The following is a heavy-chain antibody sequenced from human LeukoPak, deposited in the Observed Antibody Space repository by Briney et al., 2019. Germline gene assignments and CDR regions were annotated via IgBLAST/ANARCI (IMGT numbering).Heavy chain of an antibody. CDR3: ARGITAVVDNWFDP. CDR2: IRHDGSYR. CDR1: GFPFSSYG. J-gene: IGHJ5*02. Sequence: GGSLRLSCAASGFPFSSYGIHWVRQAPGKGLEWVAFIRHDGSYRCYADPVKGRFTISRDNSKNTMYLQMNSLRAEDTAVYYCARGITAVVDNWFDPWGQGTLVTVSS. D-gene: IGHD6-13*01. V-gene: IGHV3-30*02.